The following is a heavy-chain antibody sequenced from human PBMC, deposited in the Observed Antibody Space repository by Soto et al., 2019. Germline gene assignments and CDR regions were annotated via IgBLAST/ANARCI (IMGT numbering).Heavy chain of an antibody. J-gene: IGHJ4*02. V-gene: IGHV3-7*04. CDR1: GFAFSAYS. CDR3: SRQGGGTDY. CDR2: IKHDGSEK. D-gene: IGHD2-15*01. Sequence: EVQLVDSGGSLVQPGGSLRLSCAASGFAFSAYSMSWVRQAPGKGLEWVANIKHDGSEKYYVPSVRGRFTISRDNAKNSLYLKMSSLKVEDTAIYYCSRQGGGTDYWGQGTLVTVSS.